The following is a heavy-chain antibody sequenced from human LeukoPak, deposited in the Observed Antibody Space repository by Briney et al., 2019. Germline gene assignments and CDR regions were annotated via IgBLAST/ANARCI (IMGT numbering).Heavy chain of an antibody. D-gene: IGHD2-21*01. Sequence: SETLSLTCAVYGGSFSGYYWSWIRQPPGKGLEWIGEINHSGSTNYNPSLQSRVTISVDTSKNQFSLKLSSVTAADTAVYYCAREANSPTARYWYFDLWGRGTQVTVSS. CDR1: GGSFSGYY. V-gene: IGHV4-34*01. J-gene: IGHJ2*01. CDR3: AREANSPTARYWYFDL. CDR2: INHSGST.